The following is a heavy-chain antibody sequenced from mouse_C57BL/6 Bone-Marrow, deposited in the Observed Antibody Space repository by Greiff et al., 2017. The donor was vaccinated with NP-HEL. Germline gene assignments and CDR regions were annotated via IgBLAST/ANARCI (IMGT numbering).Heavy chain of an antibody. CDR3: ARDRPFYDGHYGGFAY. Sequence: EVQLVESEGGLVQPGSSMKLSCTASGFTFSDYYMAWVRQVPEKGLEWVANINYDGSSTYYLDSLKSRFIISRDNAKNILYLQMSSLKSEDTATYYCARDRPFYDGHYGGFAYWGQGTLVTVSA. J-gene: IGHJ3*01. V-gene: IGHV5-16*01. CDR1: GFTFSDYY. D-gene: IGHD2-3*01. CDR2: INYDGSST.